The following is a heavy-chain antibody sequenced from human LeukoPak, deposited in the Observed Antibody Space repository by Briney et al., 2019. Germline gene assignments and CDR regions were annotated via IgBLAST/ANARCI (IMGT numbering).Heavy chain of an antibody. J-gene: IGHJ4*02. D-gene: IGHD1-26*01. CDR1: GFTFDDYA. V-gene: IGHV3-9*01. CDR3: AKDIGWELRGPVAY. Sequence: GGSPRLSCAASGFTFDDYAMHWVRQAPGKGLEWVSGISWNSGSIGYADSVKGRFTISRDNAKNSLYLQMNSLRAEDTALYYCAKDIGWELRGPVAYWGQGTLVTVSS. CDR2: ISWNSGSI.